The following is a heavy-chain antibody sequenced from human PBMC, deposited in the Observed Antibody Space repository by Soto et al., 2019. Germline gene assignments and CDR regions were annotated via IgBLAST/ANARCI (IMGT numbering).Heavy chain of an antibody. CDR1: GGSITSYY. Sequence: QVQLQESGPGLVKPSETLSLTCTVSGGSITSYYWSWIRQPPGKGLEWIGYIYSGGTNAYNPSLKSRVTMSIDTSTNQFSLSLNSVTAADTAVYYCARDISAYKLIPFDSWGQGTLVTVSS. D-gene: IGHD1-1*01. CDR2: IYSGGTN. V-gene: IGHV4-59*01. CDR3: ARDISAYKLIPFDS. J-gene: IGHJ4*02.